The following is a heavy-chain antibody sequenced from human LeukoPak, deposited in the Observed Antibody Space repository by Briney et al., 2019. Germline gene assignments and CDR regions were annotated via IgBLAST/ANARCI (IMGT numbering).Heavy chain of an antibody. CDR3: AKVRYSGYDTSLYAFDI. CDR1: GFAFSTYA. CDR2: ISDNSGST. Sequence: GGSLRLSCAASGFAFSTYAMSWVRQAPGKGLEWVSTISDNSGSTSYTDSVKGRFTISRDNSKNTLYLQMNSLRAEDTAVYYCAKVRYSGYDTSLYAFDIWGQGTMVTVSS. D-gene: IGHD5-12*01. J-gene: IGHJ3*02. V-gene: IGHV3-23*01.